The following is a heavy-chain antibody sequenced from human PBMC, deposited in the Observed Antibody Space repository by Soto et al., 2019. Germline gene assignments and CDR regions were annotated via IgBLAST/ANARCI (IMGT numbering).Heavy chain of an antibody. D-gene: IGHD3-3*01. CDR3: ARETLGTIFGVVTNWFDP. CDR1: GGSISSSSY. J-gene: IGHJ5*02. CDR2: IYSIGST. Sequence: PSETLSLTCTVSGGSISSSSYWGWIRQPPGEGLEWIGSIYSIGSTYYNPSLKSRVTISVDTSKNQFSLKLSSVTAADTAVYYCARETLGTIFGVVTNWFDPWGQGTLVTVSS. V-gene: IGHV4-39*07.